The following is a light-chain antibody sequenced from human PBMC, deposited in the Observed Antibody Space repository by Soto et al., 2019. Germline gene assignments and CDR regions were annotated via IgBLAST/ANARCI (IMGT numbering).Light chain of an antibody. CDR2: END. Sequence: QSVLTQPPSVSAAPGQKVTISCSGSSSNIGNNYVFWYQQLTGTAPKLLIYENDKRPSGIPDRFSGSKSGTSATLGITGLQTGDEADYYCATWDRSLRVGVFGGGTQLAVL. J-gene: IGLJ2*01. V-gene: IGLV1-51*02. CDR3: ATWDRSLRVGV. CDR1: SSNIGNNY.